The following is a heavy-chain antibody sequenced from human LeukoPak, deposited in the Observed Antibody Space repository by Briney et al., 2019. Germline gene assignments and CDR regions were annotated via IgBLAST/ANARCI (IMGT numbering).Heavy chain of an antibody. J-gene: IGHJ4*02. Sequence: GGSLRLSCAASGFTFSNYWMSWVRQAPGKGLEWVSSISSSSSYIYYADSVKGRFTISRDNAKNSLYLQMNSLRAEDTAVYYCASSDSSGYYYDYWGQGTLVTVSS. CDR3: ASSDSSGYYYDY. V-gene: IGHV3-21*01. D-gene: IGHD3-22*01. CDR1: GFTFSNYW. CDR2: ISSSSSYI.